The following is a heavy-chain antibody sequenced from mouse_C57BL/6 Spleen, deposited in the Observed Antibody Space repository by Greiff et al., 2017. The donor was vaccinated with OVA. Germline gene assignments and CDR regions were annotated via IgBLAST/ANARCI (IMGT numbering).Heavy chain of an antibody. Sequence: EVQLQQSVAELVRPGASVKLSCTASGFNIKNTYMHWVKQRPEQGLEWIGRIDPANGNTKYAPKFKGKATFTAATSSNTAYMQLSSLTTEDSAIYYCARFPARGLLPFDYWGQGTTLTVSS. CDR1: GFNIKNTY. V-gene: IGHV14-3*01. CDR3: ARFPARGLLPFDY. D-gene: IGHD2-3*01. CDR2: IDPANGNT. J-gene: IGHJ2*01.